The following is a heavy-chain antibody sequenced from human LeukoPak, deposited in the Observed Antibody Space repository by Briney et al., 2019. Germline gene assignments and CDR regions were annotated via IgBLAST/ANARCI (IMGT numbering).Heavy chain of an antibody. CDR1: GFTFKYYW. D-gene: IGHD1-26*01. CDR3: VRAGWELDY. J-gene: IGHJ4*02. Sequence: HAGGSLRLSCEASGFTFKYYWMTWVRQAPGKGLEWVAEIKEDGTQKYYLDSVKGRFTISRDDAKNSVFLQMNSLRAEDTAVYYCVRAGWELDYWGQGALVTVSS. CDR2: IKEDGTQK. V-gene: IGHV3-7*01.